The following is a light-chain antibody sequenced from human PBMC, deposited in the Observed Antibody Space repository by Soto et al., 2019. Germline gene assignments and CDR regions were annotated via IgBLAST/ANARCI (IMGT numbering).Light chain of an antibody. CDR2: GAS. CDR1: QGIRTD. V-gene: IGKV1-6*01. CDR3: LHDYNYPLT. J-gene: IGKJ1*01. Sequence: IHMPQSPSSLSASVGDRVTITCRASQGIRTDLGRYQQKPGKAPELLISGASSLQSGVSPRFSGRGSGTDFTLTISSLQPEDFATYYCLHDYNYPLTFGQGTKVDIK.